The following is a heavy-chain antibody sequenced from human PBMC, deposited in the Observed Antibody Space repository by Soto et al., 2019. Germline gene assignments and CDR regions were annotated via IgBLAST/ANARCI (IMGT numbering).Heavy chain of an antibody. CDR3: AKGPPMVLTAMAEYFQH. V-gene: IGHV3-23*01. CDR1: GFTFSSYA. D-gene: IGHD2-21*02. J-gene: IGHJ1*01. CDR2: ISGSGGST. Sequence: EVQLLESGGGLVQPGGSLRLSCAASGFTFSSYAMSWGRQAPGKGLEWVSAISGSGGSTYYADSVKGRFTISRDNSKNTLYLQMNSLRAEDTAVYYCAKGPPMVLTAMAEYFQHWGQGTLVTVSS.